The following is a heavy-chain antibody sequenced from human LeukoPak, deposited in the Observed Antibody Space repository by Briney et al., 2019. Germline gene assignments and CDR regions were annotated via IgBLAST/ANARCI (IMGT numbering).Heavy chain of an antibody. CDR2: IYYSGST. J-gene: IGHJ1*01. CDR1: GGSISSGDYY. D-gene: IGHD2-21*02. V-gene: IGHV4-30-4*01. CDR3: ARGSVYCGGDCAEYFQH. Sequence: PSQTLSLTCTVSGGSISSGDYYWSWIRQPPGKGLEWIGYIYYSGSTYYNPSLKSRVTISVDTSKNQFSLKLSSVTVADTAVYYCARGSVYCGGDCAEYFQHWGQGTLVTVSS.